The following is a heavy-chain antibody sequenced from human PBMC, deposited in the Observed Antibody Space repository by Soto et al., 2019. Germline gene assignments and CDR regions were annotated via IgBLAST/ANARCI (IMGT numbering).Heavy chain of an antibody. CDR3: ARDFLGRSIAAAGTRGVGMDV. Sequence: SETLSLTCTVSGGSISSGGYYWSWIRQHPGKGLEWIGYIYYSGSTYYNPSLKSRVTISVDTSKNQFSLKLSSVTAADTAVYYCARDFLGRSIAAAGTRGVGMDVWGQGTTVTVSS. CDR2: IYYSGST. D-gene: IGHD6-13*01. J-gene: IGHJ6*02. V-gene: IGHV4-31*03. CDR1: GGSISSGGYY.